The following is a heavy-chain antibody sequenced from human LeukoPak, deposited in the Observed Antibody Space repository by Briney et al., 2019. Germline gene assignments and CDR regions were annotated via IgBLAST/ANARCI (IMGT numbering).Heavy chain of an antibody. V-gene: IGHV1-69*05. CDR1: GGTFSSYA. Sequence: ASVKVSCKASGGTFSSYAISWVRQAPGQGLEWMGRIIPIFGTANYAQKFQGRVTITTDESTSTAYMELSSLRSEDTAVYYCARGAYCSGGSCYRPFDYWGQGTLVPVSS. CDR3: ARGAYCSGGSCYRPFDY. J-gene: IGHJ4*02. D-gene: IGHD2-15*01. CDR2: IIPIFGTA.